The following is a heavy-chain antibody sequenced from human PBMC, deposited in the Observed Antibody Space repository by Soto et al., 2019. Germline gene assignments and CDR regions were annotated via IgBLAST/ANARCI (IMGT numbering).Heavy chain of an antibody. CDR3: AKVRITMIVVVSVDY. CDR2: ISYDGSNK. CDR1: GFTFSSYG. Sequence: GGSLRLSCAASGFTFSSYGMHWVRQAPGKGLEWVAVISYDGSNKYYADSVKGRFTISRDNSKNTLYLQMNSLRAEDTAVYYCAKVRITMIVVVSVDYWGQGTLVTVPS. J-gene: IGHJ4*02. V-gene: IGHV3-30*18. D-gene: IGHD3-22*01.